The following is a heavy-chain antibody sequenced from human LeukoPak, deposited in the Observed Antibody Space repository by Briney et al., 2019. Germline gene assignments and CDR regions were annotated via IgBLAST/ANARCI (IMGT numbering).Heavy chain of an antibody. CDR3: ATWDSVWELLFVY. CDR1: RLTPSNAV. Sequence: GGSLRLSCAPSRLTPSNAVVMWVRHAPGGGRQWVGRIKSKAEGGAAGYAAAVRGRLTASTDDSTTTVSIEMDSLRSEETAVYFCATWDSVWELLFVYWGEGGLVTVS. V-gene: IGHV3-15*01. CDR2: IKSKAEGGAA. J-gene: IGHJ4*02. D-gene: IGHD1-26*01.